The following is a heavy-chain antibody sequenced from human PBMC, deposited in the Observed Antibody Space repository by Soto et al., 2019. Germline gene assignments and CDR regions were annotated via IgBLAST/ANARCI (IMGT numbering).Heavy chain of an antibody. CDR2: IKTDGSTT. J-gene: IGHJ2*01. Sequence: EVQLVESGGGLVQPGGSLRLSCAASGFSFSSYWMHWVRQAXXXGLVWVSRIKTDGSTTNYADSVKGRFTVSRDNAENTLYLQMTSLRTXDTAVYYCARVGQGAWYFDLWGRGTLVTVSS. V-gene: IGHV3-74*01. CDR1: GFSFSSYW. CDR3: ARVGQGAWYFDL. D-gene: IGHD1-26*01.